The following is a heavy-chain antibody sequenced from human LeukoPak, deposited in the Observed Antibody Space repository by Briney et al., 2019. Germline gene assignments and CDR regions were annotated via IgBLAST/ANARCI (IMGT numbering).Heavy chain of an antibody. Sequence: PGGSLRLSCAASGFSFSSYAMSWVRQAPGKGLEWVSTISGSGDSTYYADSVKGRFTISRDNSKNTLYLQMNSLRVEDTALYYCAKHDSSSYYWGQGTLVTVSS. CDR1: GFSFSSYA. CDR3: AKHDSSSYY. V-gene: IGHV3-23*01. D-gene: IGHD3-22*01. CDR2: ISGSGDST. J-gene: IGHJ4*02.